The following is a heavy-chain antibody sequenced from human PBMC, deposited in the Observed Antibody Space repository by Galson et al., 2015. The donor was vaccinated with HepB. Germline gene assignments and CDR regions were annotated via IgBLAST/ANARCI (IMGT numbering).Heavy chain of an antibody. V-gene: IGHV3-7*01. CDR1: GFPFSNFW. D-gene: IGHD3-3*01. CDR2: IKQDGNEK. Sequence: SLRLSCAVSGFPFSNFWMTWVRQAPGKGLEWVANIKQDGNEKYYVDSVKGRFTISRDSAKNSLYLQINSLRVEDTAVYYCARRADFWRGYFDYYYHYMDFWGKGTTVTVSS. CDR3: ARRADFWRGYFDYYYHYMDF. J-gene: IGHJ6*03.